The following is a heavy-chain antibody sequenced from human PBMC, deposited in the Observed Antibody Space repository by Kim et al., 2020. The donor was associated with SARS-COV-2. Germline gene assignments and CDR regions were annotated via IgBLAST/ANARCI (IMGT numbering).Heavy chain of an antibody. CDR1: ELTFSDHY. D-gene: IGHD3-9*01. CDR3: TRVFGSHYDVLTTYWQGAGVY. J-gene: IGHJ4*02. Sequence: GGSLRLSCVVSELTFSDHYIDWVRQAPGKGLEWVGRIRNKASSYTTEYAASVKGRFTISRDASKKSVYLQMNSLKTEDTAFYYCTRVFGSHYDVLTTYWQGAGVYWGQGTLVTVSS. CDR2: IRNKASSYTT. V-gene: IGHV3-72*01.